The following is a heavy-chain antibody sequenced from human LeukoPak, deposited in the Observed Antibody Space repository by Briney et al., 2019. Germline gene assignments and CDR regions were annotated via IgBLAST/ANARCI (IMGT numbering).Heavy chain of an antibody. D-gene: IGHD2-2*01. J-gene: IGHJ4*02. CDR3: AREREGPAASFDS. CDR1: GGSISSYY. CDR2: IYYSGST. Sequence: SETLSLTCSVSGGSISSYYWSWIRQPPGKGLEWIGYIYYSGSTNYNPSLKSRVTISVDTSKNQFSLKLSSVTAADTAVYYCAREREGPAASFDSWGQGALLTVSS. V-gene: IGHV4-59*01.